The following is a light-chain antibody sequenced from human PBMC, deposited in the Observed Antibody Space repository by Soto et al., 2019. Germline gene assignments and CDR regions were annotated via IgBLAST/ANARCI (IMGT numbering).Light chain of an antibody. Sequence: DIQMTQSPSSLSASVGDRGTITCRASQGIANYLAWYQQKPGKVPKLLIYAASTLEPGVPSRFSGSGFGTDFTLSISSLQPDDFATYYCQKYNGAPFTFGPGTKVD. CDR3: QKYNGAPFT. J-gene: IGKJ3*01. CDR2: AAS. V-gene: IGKV1-27*01. CDR1: QGIANY.